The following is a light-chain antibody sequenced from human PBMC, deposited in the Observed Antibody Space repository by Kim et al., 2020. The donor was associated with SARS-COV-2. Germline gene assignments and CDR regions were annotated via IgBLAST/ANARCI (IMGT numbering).Light chain of an antibody. Sequence: QRVTISRTGSTSNVGTGHDVHWYQQLPGVAPKLLIFSNNNRPSGVPDRFSGSKSGTSASLTITGLQAEDEADYYCQSYDSSLSVWVFGGGTQLTVL. V-gene: IGLV1-40*01. CDR3: QSYDSSLSVWV. J-gene: IGLJ3*02. CDR2: SNN. CDR1: TSNVGTGHD.